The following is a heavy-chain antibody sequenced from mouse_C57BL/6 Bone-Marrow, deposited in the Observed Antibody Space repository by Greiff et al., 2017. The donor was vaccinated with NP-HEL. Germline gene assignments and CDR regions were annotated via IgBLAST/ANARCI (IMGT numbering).Heavy chain of an antibody. J-gene: IGHJ2*01. CDR1: GFNIKDDY. V-gene: IGHV14-4*01. CDR2: IDPENGDT. D-gene: IGHD4-1*01. Sequence: EQSGAELVRPGASVKLSCTASGFNIKDDYMHWVKQRPEQGLEWIGWIDPENGDTEYASKFQGKATITADTSSNTAYLQLSSLTSEDTAVYYCTTWDDLYYFDYWGQGTTLTVSS. CDR3: TTWDDLYYFDY.